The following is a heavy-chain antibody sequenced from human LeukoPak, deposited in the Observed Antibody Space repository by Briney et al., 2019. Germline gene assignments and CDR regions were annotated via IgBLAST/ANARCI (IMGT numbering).Heavy chain of an antibody. J-gene: IGHJ4*02. Sequence: PSETLSLTCTVSGGSISSYYWSWIRQPPGKGLGWIGYIYYSGSTNYNPSLKSRVTISVDTSKNQFSLKLSSVTAADTAVYYCARHPMSGSYLVYWGQGTLVTVSS. D-gene: IGHD1-26*01. CDR2: IYYSGST. CDR3: ARHPMSGSYLVY. CDR1: GGSISSYY. V-gene: IGHV4-59*08.